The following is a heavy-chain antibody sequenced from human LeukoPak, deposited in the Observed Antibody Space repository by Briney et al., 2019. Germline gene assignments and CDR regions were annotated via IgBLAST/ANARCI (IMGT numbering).Heavy chain of an antibody. D-gene: IGHD4-23*01. Sequence: SETLSLTCTVSDGSISSSYYYWAWIRTPPGQGLEWIVSIYYSGNTYYNPSLKSRVTLSVDTSKNQFSLKLTSVTAPDTAVYYCARTVGTHRFDYWGQGILVTVSS. CDR2: IYYSGNT. CDR1: DGSISSSYYY. V-gene: IGHV4-39*01. J-gene: IGHJ4*02. CDR3: ARTVGTHRFDY.